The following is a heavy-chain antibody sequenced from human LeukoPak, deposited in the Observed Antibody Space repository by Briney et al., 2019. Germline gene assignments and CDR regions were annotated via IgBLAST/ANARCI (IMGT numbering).Heavy chain of an antibody. CDR3: AKDELWFGELDYFDY. CDR1: GFTFSSDA. J-gene: IGHJ4*02. CDR2: ISGSGGST. Sequence: GGSLRLSCAASGFTFSSDAMSWVRQAPGKGLEWVSAISGSGGSTYYADSVKGRFTISRDNSKNTLYLQMNSLRAEDTAVYYCAKDELWFGELDYFDYWGQGTLVTVSS. V-gene: IGHV3-23*01. D-gene: IGHD3-10*01.